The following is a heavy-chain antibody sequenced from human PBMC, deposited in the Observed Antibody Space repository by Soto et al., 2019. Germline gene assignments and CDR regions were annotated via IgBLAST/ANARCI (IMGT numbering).Heavy chain of an antibody. V-gene: IGHV3-23*01. CDR2: ISGSGGST. CDR3: AKDRFYGSGSYTVFDY. D-gene: IGHD3-10*01. CDR1: GFTFHNYV. Sequence: GGSLRLSCAASGFTFHNYVTSWVRQAPGKGLEWVSAISGSGGSTYYADSVKGRFTISRDNSKNTLYLQMNSLRAEDTAVYYCAKDRFYGSGSYTVFDYWGQGTLVTVSS. J-gene: IGHJ4*02.